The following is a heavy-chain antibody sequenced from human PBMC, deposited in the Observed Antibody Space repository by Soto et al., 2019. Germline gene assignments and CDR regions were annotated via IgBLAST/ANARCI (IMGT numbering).Heavy chain of an antibody. V-gene: IGHV6-1*01. CDR2: TYYRSKWYN. D-gene: IGHD3-10*01. Sequence: QSQTLSLTCAISGDSVSSNSAAWNWIRQSPSRGLEWLGRTYYRSKWYNDYAVSVKSRITINPDTSKNQFSLQLNSVTPEDTAVYYCARDLILWFGETPNNWFDPWGQGTLVTVSS. J-gene: IGHJ5*02. CDR3: ARDLILWFGETPNNWFDP. CDR1: GDSVSSNSAA.